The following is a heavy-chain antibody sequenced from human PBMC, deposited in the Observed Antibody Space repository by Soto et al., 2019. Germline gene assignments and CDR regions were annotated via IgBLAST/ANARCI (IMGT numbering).Heavy chain of an antibody. CDR3: ASLSYGQLRYFDN. CDR1: KFTFGDYW. D-gene: IGHD3-16*02. V-gene: IGHV3-7*01. J-gene: IGHJ4*02. Sequence: TGGSLRLSCAVPKFTFGDYWMSWVRQPPGKGLEWISNIKQDGSDRNYADSVKGRFTISRDNADNSMYLQMNSLRAEDTAVYYCASLSYGQLRYFDNWGQGTLVTVSS. CDR2: IKQDGSDR.